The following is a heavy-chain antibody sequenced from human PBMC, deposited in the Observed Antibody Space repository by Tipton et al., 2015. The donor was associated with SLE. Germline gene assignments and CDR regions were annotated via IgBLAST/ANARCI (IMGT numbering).Heavy chain of an antibody. J-gene: IGHJ6*03. Sequence: SLRLSCVASGFTFDDYAMHWVRQAPGKGLEWVSGITWNSRNVDYAESVKGRFTISRDNAKNTLYLQMNSLRAEDTAVYYCAREYPGYYYYMDVWGKGTTVTVSS. V-gene: IGHV3-9*01. CDR2: ITWNSRNV. CDR3: AREYPGYYYYMDV. D-gene: IGHD2-2*01. CDR1: GFTFDDYA.